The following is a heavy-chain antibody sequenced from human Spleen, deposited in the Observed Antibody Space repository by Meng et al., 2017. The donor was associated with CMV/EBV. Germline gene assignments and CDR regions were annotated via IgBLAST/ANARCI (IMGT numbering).Heavy chain of an antibody. CDR1: GDSVSSNSAT. CDR2: TYYRSKWYN. D-gene: IGHD5/OR15-5a*01. Sequence: SCAISGDSVSSNSATWNWIRQSPSRGLEWLGRTYYRSKWYNDYAASVKSRITINPDTSKNQFSLQLNSVTPEDTAVYYCTRDQFLLQDYYYGMDVWGQGTTVTVSS. CDR3: TRDQFLLQDYYYGMDV. J-gene: IGHJ6*02. V-gene: IGHV6-1*01.